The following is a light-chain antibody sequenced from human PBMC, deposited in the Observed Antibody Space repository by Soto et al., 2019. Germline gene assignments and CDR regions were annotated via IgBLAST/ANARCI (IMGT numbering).Light chain of an antibody. CDR2: GAS. Sequence: EIVLTQSPGTLPWPPGERATLSSRASQSVSSSYLAWYQQKPGQAPRLLIYGASSRATGIPDRFSGSGSGTDFTLTISRLEPEDFAVYYCQQYGRSPRTFGQGTKVDIK. CDR3: QQYGRSPRT. J-gene: IGKJ1*01. V-gene: IGKV3-20*01. CDR1: QSVSSSY.